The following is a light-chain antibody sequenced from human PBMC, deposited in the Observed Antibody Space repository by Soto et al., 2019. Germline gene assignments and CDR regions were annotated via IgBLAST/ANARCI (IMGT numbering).Light chain of an antibody. J-gene: IGKJ2*01. CDR1: QGISNY. CDR3: QNYDSAPSA. Sequence: DIQMTQSPSSLSASVGDRVTITCRASQGISNYVAWYQQKPGKDPTLLLYEASTLQSGVPSRFSGSGSGTDFTLTISSLQPEDVATYFCQNYDSAPSAFGQGTKLEIK. V-gene: IGKV1-27*01. CDR2: EAS.